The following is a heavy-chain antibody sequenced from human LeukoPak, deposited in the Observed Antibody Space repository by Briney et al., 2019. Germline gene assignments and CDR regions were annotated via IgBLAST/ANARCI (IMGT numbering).Heavy chain of an antibody. V-gene: IGHV3-23*01. CDR1: GFTFSSYA. CDR2: ISGSGGST. Sequence: GGSLRLSCAASGFTFSSYAMSWVRQAPGKGLEWVSAISGSGGSTYYADSVKGRFTISRDNSKNTLYLQMNRLRAEDTAVYYCAKSRTYYDILTGYQFDYWGQGTLVTVSS. D-gene: IGHD3-9*01. CDR3: AKSRTYYDILTGYQFDY. J-gene: IGHJ4*02.